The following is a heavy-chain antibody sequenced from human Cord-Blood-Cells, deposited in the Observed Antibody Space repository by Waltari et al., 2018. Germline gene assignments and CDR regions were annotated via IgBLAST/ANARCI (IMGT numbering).Heavy chain of an antibody. D-gene: IGHD3-3*01. Sequence: QVQLVQSWAEVKKPGASVKVSCKASGGTFSSYASSWVRQAPGQGLAWMGGIIPIFGTANYAQKFQGRVTITADESTSTAYMELSSLRSEDTAVYYCARDEGDFWSGYFDYWGQGTLVTVSS. J-gene: IGHJ4*02. CDR1: GGTFSSYA. V-gene: IGHV1-69*01. CDR3: ARDEGDFWSGYFDY. CDR2: IIPIFGTA.